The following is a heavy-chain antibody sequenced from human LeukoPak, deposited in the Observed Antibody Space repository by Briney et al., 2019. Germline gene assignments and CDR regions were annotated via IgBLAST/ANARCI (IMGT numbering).Heavy chain of an antibody. V-gene: IGHV3-7*04. CDR1: GFTLTTYW. J-gene: IGHJ5*02. D-gene: IGHD6-13*01. CDR3: ARVAAAVPDQ. CDR2: IKQDGSEK. Sequence: GGSLRLSCAASGFTLTTYWMSWVRQAPGKGLEWVDNIKQDGSEKYYMDSVKGRFTISRDNAKNSLYLQMSSLRAEDTGIYYCARVAAAVPDQWGQGTLVTVSS.